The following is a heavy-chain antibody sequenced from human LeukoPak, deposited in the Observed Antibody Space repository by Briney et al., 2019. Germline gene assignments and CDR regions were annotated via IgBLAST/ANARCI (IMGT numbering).Heavy chain of an antibody. V-gene: IGHV3-30*18. D-gene: IGHD3-22*01. CDR1: GFTFSSYG. CDR2: ISYDGSNK. J-gene: IGHJ4*02. CDR3: AKVLTVYYDSSGYYSGSLDY. Sequence: GRSLRLSCAASGFTFSSYGMHWVRQAPGKGLGWVAVISYDGSNKYYADSVKGRFTISRDNSKNTLYLQMNSLRAEDTAVYYCAKVLTVYYDSSGYYSGSLDYWGQGTLVTVSS.